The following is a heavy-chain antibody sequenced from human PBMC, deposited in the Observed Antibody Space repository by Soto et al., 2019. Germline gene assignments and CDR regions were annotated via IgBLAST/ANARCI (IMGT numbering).Heavy chain of an antibody. CDR2: ISGGGGST. J-gene: IGHJ3*02. D-gene: IGHD6-19*01. CDR3: AKDPRQEGGWYGADAFHI. CDR1: GFTFSSYA. V-gene: IGHV3-23*01. Sequence: GSLRLSCAASGFTFSSYAMSWVRQAPGKGLEWVSAISGGGGSTYYADSVKGRFTISRDKSENTLYLQMNSLIAGDTAVYYCAKDPRQEGGWYGADAFHIWGQGTMVTVSS.